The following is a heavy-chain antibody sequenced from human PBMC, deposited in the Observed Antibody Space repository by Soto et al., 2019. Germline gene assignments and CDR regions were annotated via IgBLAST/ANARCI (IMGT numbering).Heavy chain of an antibody. CDR1: GYSFTSYW. CDR2: IYPGDSDT. V-gene: IGHV5-51*01. CDR3: ARQVMEYCGGDCWGFDI. J-gene: IGHJ3*02. Sequence: PGESLKISCKGSGYSFTSYWIGWVLQIPWKGLEWMGIIYPGDSDTRYSPSFQGQVTISADKSISTAYLQWSSLKASDTAMYYCARQVMEYCGGDCWGFDIWGQGTMVTVSS. D-gene: IGHD2-21*02.